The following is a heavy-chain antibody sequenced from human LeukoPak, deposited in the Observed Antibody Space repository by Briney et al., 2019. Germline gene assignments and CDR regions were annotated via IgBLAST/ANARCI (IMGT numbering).Heavy chain of an antibody. V-gene: IGHV4-59*01. Sequence: SETLSLTCTVSGGSISSYYWSWIRQPPGKGLEWIGYIYYSGSTNYNPSLKSRVTISVDTSKNQFSLKLSSVTAADTAVYYCAGSPIVVVPAAKAYYYYGMDVWGQGTTVTVSS. CDR2: IYYSGST. CDR1: GGSISSYY. D-gene: IGHD2-2*01. J-gene: IGHJ6*02. CDR3: AGSPIVVVPAAKAYYYYGMDV.